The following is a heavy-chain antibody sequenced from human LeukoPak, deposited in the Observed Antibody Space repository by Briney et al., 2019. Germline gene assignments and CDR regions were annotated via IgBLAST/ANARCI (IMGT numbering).Heavy chain of an antibody. CDR2: INHSGST. CDR3: ARGRGEVLWFGELLSNPYYFDY. Sequence: SETLSLTCAVYGGSFSGYYWSWIRQPPGKGLEWIGEINHSGSTNYNPSLKSRVTISVDTFKNQFSLKLSSVTAADTAVYYCARGRGEVLWFGELLSNPYYFDYWGQGTLVTVSS. J-gene: IGHJ4*02. D-gene: IGHD3-10*01. V-gene: IGHV4-34*01. CDR1: GGSFSGYY.